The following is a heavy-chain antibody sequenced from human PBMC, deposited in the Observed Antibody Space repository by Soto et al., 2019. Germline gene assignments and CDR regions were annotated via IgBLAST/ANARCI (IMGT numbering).Heavy chain of an antibody. CDR2: IYYSGST. CDR1: GGSISSSSYY. J-gene: IGHJ4*02. CDR3: ARHVDCSSTSCYANY. V-gene: IGHV4-39*01. Sequence: PSETLSLTCTVSGGSISSSSYYWGWIRQPPGKGLEWIGSIYYSGSTYYNPSLKSRVTISVDTSKNQFSLKLSSVTAADTAVYYCARHVDCSSTSCYANYWGQGTLVTVSS. D-gene: IGHD2-2*01.